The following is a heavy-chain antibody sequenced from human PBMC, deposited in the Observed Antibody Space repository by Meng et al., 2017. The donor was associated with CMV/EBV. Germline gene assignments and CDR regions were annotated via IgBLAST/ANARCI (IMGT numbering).Heavy chain of an antibody. Sequence: GESLRLSCKGSGYSFPSYWIGWVHQMPGKGLEWMGIIYPGDSDTRYSPSFQGQVTISADKSISTAYLQWSSLKASDTAMYYCARHGGIYSGYDNNWFDPWGQGTLVTVSS. J-gene: IGHJ5*02. V-gene: IGHV5-51*07. CDR1: GYSFPSYW. CDR3: ARHGGIYSGYDNNWFDP. D-gene: IGHD5-12*01. CDR2: IYPGDSDT.